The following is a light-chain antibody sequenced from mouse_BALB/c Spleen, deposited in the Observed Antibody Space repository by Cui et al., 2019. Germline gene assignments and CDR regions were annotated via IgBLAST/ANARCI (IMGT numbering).Light chain of an antibody. V-gene: IGKV4-68*01. Sequence: QIVLTQSPALMSASTGAQVTMTCSASSSVRYMYWCQQKPRSSPKPWIYLTSNLASGVPARFSGSGCGTSYSLTISSMEAEDAATYYCQQWSSNPYTFGGGTKLEIK. CDR3: QQWSSNPYT. J-gene: IGKJ2*01. CDR1: SSVRY. CDR2: LTS.